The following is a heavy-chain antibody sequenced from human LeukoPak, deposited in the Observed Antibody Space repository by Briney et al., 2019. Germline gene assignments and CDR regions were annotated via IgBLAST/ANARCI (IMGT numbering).Heavy chain of an antibody. CDR1: GFTFSSYG. CDR3: ARSYDSSGYYPDNF. CDR2: IWYDGSNK. D-gene: IGHD3-22*01. V-gene: IGHV3-33*01. Sequence: GGSLRLSCAASGFTFSSYGMHWVRQAPGKGLEWVAVIWYDGSNKYYADSVKGRFTISRDNSKNTLYLQMNSLRAEDTAVYYCARSYDSSGYYPDNFWGQGTMVTVSS. J-gene: IGHJ3*01.